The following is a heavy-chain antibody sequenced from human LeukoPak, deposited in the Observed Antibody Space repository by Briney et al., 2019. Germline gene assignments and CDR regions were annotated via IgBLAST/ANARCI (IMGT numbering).Heavy chain of an antibody. V-gene: IGHV4-59*01. CDR1: GGSISSYY. CDR2: IYYSGST. D-gene: IGHD3-10*01. CDR3: ARGDYYGSGSYYNDYYYGMDV. J-gene: IGHJ6*02. Sequence: SETLSLTCTVSGGSISSYYWSWIRRPPGKGLEWIGYIYYSGSTNYNPSLKSRVTISVDTSKNQFSLKLSSVTAADTAVYYCARGDYYGSGSYYNDYYYGMDVWGQGTTVTVSS.